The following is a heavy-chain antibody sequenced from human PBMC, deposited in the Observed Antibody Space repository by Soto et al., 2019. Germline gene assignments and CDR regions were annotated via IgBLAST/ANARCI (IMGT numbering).Heavy chain of an antibody. V-gene: IGHV4-31*03. CDR1: DGSISSGGYY. CDR2: IYYSGST. D-gene: IGHD3-22*01. CDR3: ARGADYDSSGYYYSGAFDI. J-gene: IGHJ3*02. Sequence: QVQLQESGPGLVKPSQTLSLTCTVSDGSISSGGYYWSWIRQHPGKGLEWIGYIYYSGSTYYNPSLKSRVTLSVDTSKNQFSLKRSSVTAAGTAVYYCARGADYDSSGYYYSGAFDIRGQGTMVTVSS.